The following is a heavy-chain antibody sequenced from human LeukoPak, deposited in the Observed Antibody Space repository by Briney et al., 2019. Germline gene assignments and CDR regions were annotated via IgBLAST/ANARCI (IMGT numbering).Heavy chain of an antibody. CDR3: ARHRNGFFYYYYMDV. D-gene: IGHD3-3*01. CDR2: IYTSGST. V-gene: IGHV4-61*02. CDR1: GGSISSGSYY. Sequence: SQTLSLTCTVSGGSISSGSYYWRWIRQPAGKGLEWIGRIYTSGSTNYNPSLKSRVTISVDTSKNQFSLKVNSVTAADTAVYYCARHRNGFFYYYYMDVWGQGTTVTVSS. J-gene: IGHJ6*03.